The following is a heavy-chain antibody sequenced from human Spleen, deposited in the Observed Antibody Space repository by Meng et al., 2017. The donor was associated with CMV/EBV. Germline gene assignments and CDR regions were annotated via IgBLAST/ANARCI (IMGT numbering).Heavy chain of an antibody. D-gene: IGHD3-16*01. J-gene: IGHJ6*02. V-gene: IGHV4-39*01. Sequence: SETLSLTCTVSGASISSSSYYWAWIRQPPGKGLEWIGSIYYIGNTDYNPSLKSRVTLSVDTSRTQFFLRLNSVTAADTAVYFCVRHVILGLGYGMDVWGQGTTVTVSS. CDR1: GASISSSSYY. CDR3: VRHVILGLGYGMDV. CDR2: IYYIGNT.